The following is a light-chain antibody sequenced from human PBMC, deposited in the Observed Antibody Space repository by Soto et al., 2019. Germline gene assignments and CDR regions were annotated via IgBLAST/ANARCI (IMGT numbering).Light chain of an antibody. CDR2: GNI. CDR3: QSYDSRSVV. V-gene: IGLV1-40*01. Sequence: QSALTQPPSASGTPGQSLTISCAGSSSNIGSHYVYWYQHLPGTAPKLLIYGNINRPSGVPDRFSGSKSGTSASLAITGLQAEDEADFYCQSYDSRSVVFGGGTKLTVL. J-gene: IGLJ2*01. CDR1: SSNIGSHY.